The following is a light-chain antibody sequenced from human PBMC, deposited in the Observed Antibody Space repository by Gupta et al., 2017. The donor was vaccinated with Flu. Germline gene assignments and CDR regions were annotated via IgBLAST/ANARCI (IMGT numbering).Light chain of an antibody. CDR3: QQHNNCPIT. Sequence: EIVLTQSPATLSLSPGERATLSCRASQSVSSNLAWYQQKPGQAPRLLIYDASNRATGIPARFSGSGSGTDFTLTISSLEPEDFAVYYCQQHNNCPITFGGGTNVEIK. J-gene: IGKJ4*01. CDR2: DAS. CDR1: QSVSSN. V-gene: IGKV3-11*01.